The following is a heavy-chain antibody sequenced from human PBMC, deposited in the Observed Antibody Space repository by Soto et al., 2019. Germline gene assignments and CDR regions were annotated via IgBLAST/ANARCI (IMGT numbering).Heavy chain of an antibody. Sequence: ASVKVSCKVSGYTLTELSMHWVRQAPGKGLEWMGGFDPEDGETIYAQKFQGRVTMTEDTSTDTAYMELSSLRSEDTAVYYCATAKTRSGWSPWPYWGQGTLVTVSS. V-gene: IGHV1-24*01. CDR1: GYTLTELS. CDR2: FDPEDGET. J-gene: IGHJ4*02. D-gene: IGHD6-19*01. CDR3: ATAKTRSGWSPWPY.